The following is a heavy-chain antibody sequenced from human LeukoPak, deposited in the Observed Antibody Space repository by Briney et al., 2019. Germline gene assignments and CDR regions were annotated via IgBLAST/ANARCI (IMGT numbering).Heavy chain of an antibody. Sequence: PGGSLRLSCVASGFTFSSSWMTWVRQAPGKGPEWVANTNQDGSEKYYVGSLKGRFTISRDNAKNLLYLQMNSLRAEDTAVYYCAKEGLWSSSGLPFDYWGQGTLVTVSS. CDR2: TNQDGSEK. J-gene: IGHJ4*02. V-gene: IGHV3-7*03. CDR3: AKEGLWSSSGLPFDY. CDR1: GFTFSSSW. D-gene: IGHD6-19*01.